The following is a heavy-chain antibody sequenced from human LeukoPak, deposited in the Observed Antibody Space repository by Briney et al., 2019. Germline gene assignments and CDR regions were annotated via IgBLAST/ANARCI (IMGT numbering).Heavy chain of an antibody. CDR3: ARQSGYYYPFKY. Sequence: SETLSLTRTVSGGSISSSGYYWGWIRQPPGKGLEWIGSIYYSGSTYYNPSLNSRVTISVDTSKNQFSLKLSSVTAADTAVYYCARQSGYYYPFKYWGQGTLVTVSS. J-gene: IGHJ4*02. V-gene: IGHV4-39*01. D-gene: IGHD3-22*01. CDR2: IYYSGST. CDR1: GGSISSSGYY.